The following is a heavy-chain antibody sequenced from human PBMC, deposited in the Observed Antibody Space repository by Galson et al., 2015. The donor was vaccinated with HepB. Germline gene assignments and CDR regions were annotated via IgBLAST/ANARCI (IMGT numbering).Heavy chain of an antibody. CDR2: VYAGGTT. CDR1: GFTVSSNY. V-gene: IGHV3-53*01. J-gene: IGHJ6*02. Sequence: SLRLSCAASGFTVSSNYMSWVRQAPGKGLEWVSVVYAGGTTYYADSVKGRFTVSRDNSKNTLFLQMNSLTSEDTAVYYCARQLLVGGGLDVWGQGTTVTVSS. CDR3: ARQLLVGGGLDV. D-gene: IGHD3-10*01.